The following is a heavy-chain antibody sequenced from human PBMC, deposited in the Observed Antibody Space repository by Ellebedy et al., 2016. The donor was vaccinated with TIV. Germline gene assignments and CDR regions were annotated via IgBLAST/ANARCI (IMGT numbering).Heavy chain of an antibody. CDR1: LGSIGSHY. CDR2: IYYTGSA. Sequence: ESLKISXTVSLGSIGSHYWTWIRQPPGKGLEWIGNIYYTGSASYSPSLTGRVTISIDTPKNQFSLKVTSVTAADTAVYYCAREFRYDFWRGPLDHWGQGTTVTVSS. V-gene: IGHV4-59*11. J-gene: IGHJ4*02. CDR3: AREFRYDFWRGPLDH. D-gene: IGHD3-3*01.